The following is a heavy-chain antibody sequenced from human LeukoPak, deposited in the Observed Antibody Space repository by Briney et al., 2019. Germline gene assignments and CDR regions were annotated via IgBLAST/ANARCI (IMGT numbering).Heavy chain of an antibody. V-gene: IGHV4-34*01. D-gene: IGHD3-10*01. Sequence: SETLSLTCAVYGGSFSGYYWSWIRQPPGKGLEWIGEINHSGSTNYNPSLKSRVTISVDTSKNQFSLKLSSVTAADTAVYYCARGGLKWFGALAAFDIWGQGTMVTVSS. CDR1: GGSFSGYY. CDR3: ARGGLKWFGALAAFDI. CDR2: INHSGST. J-gene: IGHJ3*02.